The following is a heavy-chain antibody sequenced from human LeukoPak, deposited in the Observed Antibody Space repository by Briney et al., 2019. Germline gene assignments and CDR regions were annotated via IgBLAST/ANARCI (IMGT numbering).Heavy chain of an antibody. V-gene: IGHV3-30*04. CDR1: GFTFSTSA. CDR3: ARYGSGSYQAPDYFYHGMDV. D-gene: IGHD3-10*01. CDR2: MSYDGSNI. J-gene: IGHJ6*02. Sequence: GGSLRLSCVPSGFTFSTSAMHWVRQAPGKGLEWVAVMSYDGSNIYYADSVKGRFTISRDNFRNTLYLQMNSLRPEDTAVYYCARYGSGSYQAPDYFYHGMDVWGQGTRVTVSS.